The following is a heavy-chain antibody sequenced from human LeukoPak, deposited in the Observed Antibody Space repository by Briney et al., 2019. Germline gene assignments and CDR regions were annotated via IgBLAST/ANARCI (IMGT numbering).Heavy chain of an antibody. CDR1: GGSISSGDYY. Sequence: SQTLSLTCTVSGGSISSGDYYWSWIRQPPGKGLEWIGYIYYSGSTYYNPSLKSRVTISVDTSKNQFSLKLSSVTAADTAVYYCARTLTGDSGGTYYFDYWGQGTLVTVSS. V-gene: IGHV4-30-4*01. CDR3: ARTLTGDSGGTYYFDY. J-gene: IGHJ4*02. D-gene: IGHD7-27*01. CDR2: IYYSGST.